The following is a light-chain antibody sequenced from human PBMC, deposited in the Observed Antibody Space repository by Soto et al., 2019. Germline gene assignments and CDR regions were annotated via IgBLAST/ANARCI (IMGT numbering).Light chain of an antibody. J-gene: IGLJ3*02. CDR2: NTN. CDR3: VVYMGRGTWV. Sequence: QTVVTQEPSFSVSPGGTVTLTCGSSSGSVSTSDYPSWYQQTPGQAPRTLIHNTNTRSSGVPDRFSGSILGNKAALTITGAQADDESDYYCVVYMGRGTWVFGGGTKLTVL. V-gene: IGLV8-61*01. CDR1: SGSVSTSDY.